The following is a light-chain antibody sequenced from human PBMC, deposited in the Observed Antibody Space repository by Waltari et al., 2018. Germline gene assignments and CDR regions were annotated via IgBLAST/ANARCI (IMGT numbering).Light chain of an antibody. Sequence: EIVLTQSPGTLSLSPGESATLSCRTSQSVTRALAWYQQKPGQAPRLLIYGASNGATGIPDRFSGSGSGTDFSLTISSLEPEDFAVYYCQHYLRLPVTFGQGTKVEVK. CDR3: QHYLRLPVT. V-gene: IGKV3-20*01. CDR1: QSVTRA. CDR2: GAS. J-gene: IGKJ1*01.